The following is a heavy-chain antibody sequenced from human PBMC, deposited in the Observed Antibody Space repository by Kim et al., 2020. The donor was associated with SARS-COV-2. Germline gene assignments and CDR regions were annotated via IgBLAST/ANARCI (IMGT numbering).Heavy chain of an antibody. Sequence: GSGGSTYSEDSGKGRFPIARDNSKNTLYLQMNSLRAEDTAVYYCALRFDYWGQGTLVTVSS. CDR2: GSGGST. J-gene: IGHJ4*02. V-gene: IGHV3-23*01. CDR3: ALRFDY.